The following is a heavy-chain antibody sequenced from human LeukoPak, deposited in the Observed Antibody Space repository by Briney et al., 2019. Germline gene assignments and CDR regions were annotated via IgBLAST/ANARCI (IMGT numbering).Heavy chain of an antibody. J-gene: IGHJ4*02. CDR2: IYYSGST. CDR3: ARDSRNYYGSGSYFHY. V-gene: IGHV4-59*12. CDR1: GGSISSYY. Sequence: SETLSLTCIVSGGSISSYYWSWIRQPPGKGLEWIGYIYYSGSTNYNPSLKSRVTISVDTSKNQFSLKLSSVTAADTAVYYCARDSRNYYGSGSYFHYWGQGTLVTVSS. D-gene: IGHD3-10*01.